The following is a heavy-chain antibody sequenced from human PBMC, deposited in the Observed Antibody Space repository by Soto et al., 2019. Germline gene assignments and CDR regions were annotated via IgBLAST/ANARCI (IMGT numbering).Heavy chain of an antibody. V-gene: IGHV3-33*01. CDR3: ARDAVAGTMGYYGMDV. CDR1: GFTFSSYG. Sequence: QVQLVESGGGVVQPGRSLRLSCAASGFTFSSYGMHWVRQAPGKGLEWVAVIWYDGSNKYYADSVKGRFTISRDNYENKLYLQMNSLRAEDTAVYYCARDAVAGTMGYYGMDVWGQGTTVTVSS. D-gene: IGHD6-19*01. CDR2: IWYDGSNK. J-gene: IGHJ6*02.